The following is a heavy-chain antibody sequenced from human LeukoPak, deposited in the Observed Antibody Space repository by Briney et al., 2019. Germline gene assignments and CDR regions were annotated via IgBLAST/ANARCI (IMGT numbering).Heavy chain of an antibody. Sequence: ASVKVSCKASGYTFTSYDINWVRQATGQGLEWMGWMNPNSGNTGYAQKFQGRVTITRNTSISTAYMELSSPRSEDTAVYYCARRRYYYYYMDVWGKGTTVTVSS. CDR1: GYTFTSYD. J-gene: IGHJ6*03. CDR2: MNPNSGNT. V-gene: IGHV1-8*03. CDR3: ARRRYYYYYMDV.